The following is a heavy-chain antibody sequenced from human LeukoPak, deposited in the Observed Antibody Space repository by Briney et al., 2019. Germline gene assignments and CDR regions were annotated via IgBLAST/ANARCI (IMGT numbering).Heavy chain of an antibody. CDR2: INHNGNVN. Sequence: GGSLRLSCAASGFTFSNAWMSWVRQAPGKGLEWVASINHNGNVNYYVDSVKGRFTTSRDNAKNSLYLQMSNLRAEDTAVYFCARGGGLDVWGQGATVTVSS. CDR1: GFTFSNAW. J-gene: IGHJ6*02. CDR3: ARGGGLDV. D-gene: IGHD3-16*01. V-gene: IGHV3-7*03.